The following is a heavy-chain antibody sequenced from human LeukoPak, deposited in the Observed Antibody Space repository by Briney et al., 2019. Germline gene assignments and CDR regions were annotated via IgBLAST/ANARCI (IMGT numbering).Heavy chain of an antibody. Sequence: GGSLRLSCAPTGFTVSSNYMNWVREAPGKELEWVSVIYSGGSTYYADSVKGRFTISRDNAHNSLFLQMNSLRAEDTAVYYCARDDGGDFNDAFDIWGQGTMVAVSS. CDR2: IYSGGST. CDR1: GFTVSSNY. D-gene: IGHD2-21*02. V-gene: IGHV3-53*01. CDR3: ARDDGGDFNDAFDI. J-gene: IGHJ3*02.